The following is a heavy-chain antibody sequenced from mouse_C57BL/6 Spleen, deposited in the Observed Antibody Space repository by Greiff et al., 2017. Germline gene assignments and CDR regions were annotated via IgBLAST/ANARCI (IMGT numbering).Heavy chain of an antibody. Sequence: QVQLQQPGAELVRPGTSVKLSCKASGYTFTSYWMHWVKQRPGQGLEWIGVIDPSDSYTNYNQKFKGKATLTVDTSSSTAYMQLSSLTSEDSAVYYCAKLGQLFDYWGQGTTLTVSS. D-gene: IGHD4-1*01. CDR2: IDPSDSYT. J-gene: IGHJ2*01. CDR1: GYTFTSYW. V-gene: IGHV1-59*01. CDR3: AKLGQLFDY.